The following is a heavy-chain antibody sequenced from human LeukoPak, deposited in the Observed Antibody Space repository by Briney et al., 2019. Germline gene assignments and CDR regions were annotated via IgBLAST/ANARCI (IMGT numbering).Heavy chain of an antibody. V-gene: IGHV3-30-3*01. D-gene: IGHD4-17*01. J-gene: IGHJ4*02. CDR3: ARGSYGDYEY. Sequence: GGSLRLSCAASGFTFSSYAMHWVRQAPGKGLEWVALISYDGGSKYYADSTKGRLTISRDNAKNSLFLQMNSLRVEDTAVYYCARGSYGDYEYWGQGTLVTVSS. CDR1: GFTFSSYA. CDR2: ISYDGGSK.